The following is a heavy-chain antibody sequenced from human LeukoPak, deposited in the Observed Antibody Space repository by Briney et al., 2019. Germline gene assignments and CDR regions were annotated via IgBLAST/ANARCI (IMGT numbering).Heavy chain of an antibody. CDR3: ARDHGQYLYYFDY. CDR2: INSDSSHI. J-gene: IGHJ4*02. Sequence: GGSLRLSCAASRFTFSSYSMNWVRQAPGKGLEWVSSINSDSSHIYYADSVKGRFTISRDNAKNSLYLQMNSLRAEDTAVYYCARDHGQYLYYFDYWGQGTLVTVSS. V-gene: IGHV3-21*01. D-gene: IGHD4-11*01. CDR1: RFTFSSYS.